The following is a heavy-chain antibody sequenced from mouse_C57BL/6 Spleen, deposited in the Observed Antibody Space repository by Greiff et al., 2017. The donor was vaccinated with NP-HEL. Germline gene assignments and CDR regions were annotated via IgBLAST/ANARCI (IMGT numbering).Heavy chain of an antibody. V-gene: IGHV5-16*01. CDR1: GFTFSDYY. D-gene: IGHD2-3*01. Sequence: EVKLMESEGGLVQPGSSMKLSCTASGFTFSDYYMAWVRQVPEKGLEWVANINYDGSSTYYLDSLKSRFIISRENAKNILYLQMSSLKSEDTATYYCARIYDGYFDYWGQGTTLTVSS. J-gene: IGHJ2*01. CDR2: INYDGSST. CDR3: ARIYDGYFDY.